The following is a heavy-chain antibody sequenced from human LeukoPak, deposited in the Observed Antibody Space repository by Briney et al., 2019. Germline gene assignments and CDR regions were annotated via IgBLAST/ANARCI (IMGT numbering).Heavy chain of an antibody. V-gene: IGHV3-7*01. CDR1: GFTISPYW. Sequence: GGSLRLSCAASGFTISPYWMSWVRQAPGKGLEWVANIIQDGSDKYYVHSVKGRFTISRDNAKNSLFLQMNSLRAEDTAVYYCAVDVFSVSSGVRGWGRGTLVTVSS. CDR3: AVDVFSVSSGVRG. D-gene: IGHD3-3*01. J-gene: IGHJ4*02. CDR2: IIQDGSDK.